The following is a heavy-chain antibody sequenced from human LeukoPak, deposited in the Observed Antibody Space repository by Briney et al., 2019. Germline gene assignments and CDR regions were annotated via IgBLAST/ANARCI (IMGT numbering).Heavy chain of an antibody. J-gene: IGHJ4*02. CDR2: IIPIFGTA. V-gene: IGHV1-69*05. D-gene: IGHD7-27*01. CDR1: GYTFTSCG. Sequence: SVKVSCKASGYTFTSCGISWVRQAPGQGLEWMGGIIPIFGTANYAQKFQGRVTITTDESTSTAYMELSSLRSEDTAVYYCARSNWGFRYFDYWGQGTLVTVSS. CDR3: ARSNWGFRYFDY.